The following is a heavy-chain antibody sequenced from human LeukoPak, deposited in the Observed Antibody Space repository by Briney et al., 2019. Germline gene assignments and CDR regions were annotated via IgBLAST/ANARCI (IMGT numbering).Heavy chain of an antibody. CDR2: INPNSGGT. Sequence: ASVKVSRKASGYTFTGYYMHWVRQAPGQGLEWMRWINPNSGGTNYAQKFQGRVTMTRDTSISTAYMELSRLRSDDTAVYYCARDRPTGDRYYFDYWGQGTLVTVSS. CDR3: ARDRPTGDRYYFDY. V-gene: IGHV1-2*02. CDR1: GYTFTGYY. J-gene: IGHJ4*02. D-gene: IGHD7-27*01.